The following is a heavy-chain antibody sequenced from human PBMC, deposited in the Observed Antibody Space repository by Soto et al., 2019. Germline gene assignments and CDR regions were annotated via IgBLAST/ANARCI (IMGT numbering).Heavy chain of an antibody. CDR2: ISYDGSNK. CDR1: GFTFSSYA. J-gene: IGHJ5*02. D-gene: IGHD3-22*01. Sequence: QVQLVESGGGVVQPGRSLRLSCAASGFTFSSYAMHWVRQAPGKGLEWVAVISYDGSNKYYADSVKGRFTISRDNSKNTLYLQMNSLRAEDTAVYYCAREGTYYYDSSGYWNWFDPWGQGTLVTVSS. V-gene: IGHV3-30-3*01. CDR3: AREGTYYYDSSGYWNWFDP.